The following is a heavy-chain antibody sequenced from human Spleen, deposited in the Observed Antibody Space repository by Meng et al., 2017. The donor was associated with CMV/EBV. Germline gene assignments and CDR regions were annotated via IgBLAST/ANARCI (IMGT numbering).Heavy chain of an antibody. CDR2: ISYDGSNK. J-gene: IGHJ4*02. CDR3: ARGMRIGGGWFDY. D-gene: IGHD3-16*01. V-gene: IGHV3-30*04. CDR1: GFTFSSYA. Sequence: GGSLRLSCAASGFTFSSYAMHWVRQAPGKGLEWVALISYDGSNKYYADSVKGRFTISRDNSKNTQYLQMNSLRAEDTAVYYCARGMRIGGGWFDYWGQGTLVTVSS.